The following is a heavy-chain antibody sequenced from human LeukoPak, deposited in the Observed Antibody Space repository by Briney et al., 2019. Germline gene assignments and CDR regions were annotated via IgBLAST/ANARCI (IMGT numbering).Heavy chain of an antibody. J-gene: IGHJ4*02. CDR3: ARTVLLWFGELLSNFDY. D-gene: IGHD3-10*01. V-gene: IGHV4-39*01. CDR2: IYYSGST. Sequence: PSQTLSLTCTVSGGSISSSSYYWGWIRQPPGKGLEWIGSIYYSGSTYYNPSLKSRVTISVDTSKNQFSLKLSSVTAADTAVYYCARTVLLWFGELLSNFDYWGQGTLVTVSS. CDR1: GGSISSSSYY.